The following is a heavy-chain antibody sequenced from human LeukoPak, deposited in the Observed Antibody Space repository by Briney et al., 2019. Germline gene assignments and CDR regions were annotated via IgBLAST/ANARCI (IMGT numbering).Heavy chain of an antibody. CDR2: IYTSGST. CDR3: ARRSYGYRGEGYFDY. D-gene: IGHD3-10*01. CDR1: GGSISSGSYY. V-gene: IGHV4-61*02. J-gene: IGHJ4*02. Sequence: SETLSLTCTVSGGSISSGSYYWSWIRQPAGKGLEWIGRIYTSGSTNYNPSLKSRVTISVDTSKNQFSLKLSSVTAADTAVYYCARRSYGYRGEGYFDYWGQGTLVTVSS.